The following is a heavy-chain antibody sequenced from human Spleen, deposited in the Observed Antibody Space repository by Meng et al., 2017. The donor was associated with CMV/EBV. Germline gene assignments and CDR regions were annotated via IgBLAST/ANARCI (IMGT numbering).Heavy chain of an antibody. CDR2: INHSGST. CDR3: ARDFCFLEWLSQPCYYYYGMDV. Sequence: SETLSLTCAVYGGSFSGYYWSWIRQPPGKGLEWIGEINHSGSTNYNPSLKSRVTISVDTSKNQFSLKLSSVTAEDTAVYYCARDFCFLEWLSQPCYYYYGMDVWGQGTTVTVSS. J-gene: IGHJ6*02. V-gene: IGHV4-34*01. CDR1: GGSFSGYY. D-gene: IGHD3-3*01.